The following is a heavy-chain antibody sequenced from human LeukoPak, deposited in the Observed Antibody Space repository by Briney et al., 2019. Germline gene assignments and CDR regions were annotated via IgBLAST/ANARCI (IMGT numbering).Heavy chain of an antibody. CDR3: ARNIAAAGTDHDAFDI. CDR2: IYHSGST. CDR1: GGSISSGYY. Sequence: SETLSLTCTVSGGSISSGYYWGWIRQPPGKGLEWIGSIYHSGSTYYNPSLKSRVTISVDTSKNQFSLRLSSVTAADTAVYYCARNIAAAGTDHDAFDIWGQGTMVTVSS. J-gene: IGHJ3*02. V-gene: IGHV4-38-2*02. D-gene: IGHD6-13*01.